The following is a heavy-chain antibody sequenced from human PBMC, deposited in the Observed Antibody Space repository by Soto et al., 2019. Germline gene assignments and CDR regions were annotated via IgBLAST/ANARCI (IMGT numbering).Heavy chain of an antibody. CDR2: IWYDGSNK. D-gene: IGHD7-27*01. Sequence: QVQLVESGGGVVQPGRSLRLSCAASGFTFSSYGMHWVRQAPGKGLEWVAVIWYDGSNKYYADSVKGRFTISRDNSKNTLYLQMNSLRAEDTAVYYCARGLGPYYYYMDVWGKGTTVTVSS. J-gene: IGHJ6*03. V-gene: IGHV3-33*01. CDR1: GFTFSSYG. CDR3: ARGLGPYYYYMDV.